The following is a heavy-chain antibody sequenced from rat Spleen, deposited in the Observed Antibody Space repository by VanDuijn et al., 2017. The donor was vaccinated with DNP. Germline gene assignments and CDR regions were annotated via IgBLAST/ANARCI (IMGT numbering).Heavy chain of an antibody. V-gene: IGHV5-25*01. CDR3: TRVNPGTPYVMDA. CDR2: IGPSGGNI. Sequence: EVQLVESGGGLVQPGRSLKLSCAASGFTFSNYDMAWVRQGPTKGLEWVAAIGPSGGNIYYRDSVKGRFTISRDNAKSTLYLQMDSLRSEDTATYYCTRVNPGTPYVMDAWGQGASVTVSS. D-gene: IGHD1-4*01. CDR1: GFTFSNYD. J-gene: IGHJ4*01.